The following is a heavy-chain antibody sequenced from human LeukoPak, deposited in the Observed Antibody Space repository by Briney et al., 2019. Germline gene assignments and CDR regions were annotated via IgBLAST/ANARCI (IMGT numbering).Heavy chain of an antibody. V-gene: IGHV3-66*01. CDR1: GFTVSSNY. CDR3: AREALGGGGY. D-gene: IGHD3-10*01. CDR2: IYSSGST. Sequence: GGSLRLSCAASGFTVSSNYMSWVRKAPGKGLEWVSIIYSSGSTYYADSVKGRFTISRDNSKNTLYLQMSSLRAEDTAVYFCAREALGGGGYWGQGTLVTVSS. J-gene: IGHJ4*02.